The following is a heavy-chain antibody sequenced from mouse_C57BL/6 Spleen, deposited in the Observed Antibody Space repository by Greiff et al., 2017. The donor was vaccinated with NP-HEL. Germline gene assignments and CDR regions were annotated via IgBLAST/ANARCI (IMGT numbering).Heavy chain of an antibody. CDR2: INPNNGGT. CDR1: GYTFTDYN. CDR3: ARSGYDYDIAY. D-gene: IGHD2-4*01. V-gene: IGHV1-18*01. J-gene: IGHJ3*01. Sequence: EVQLQQSGPELVKPGASVKIPCKASGYTFTDYNMDWVKQSHGKSLEWIGDINPNNGGTIYNQKFKGKATLTVDKSSSTAYMELRSLTSEDTAVYYCARSGYDYDIAYWGQGTLVTVSA.